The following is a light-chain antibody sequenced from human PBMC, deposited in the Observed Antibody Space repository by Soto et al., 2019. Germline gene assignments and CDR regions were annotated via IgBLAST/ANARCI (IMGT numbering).Light chain of an antibody. CDR1: QNIGYW. Sequence: DIQMTQSPPTVSAFVGDRVTFSCRASQNIGYWLAWYQQKPGQAPVLLIEKTSSLQSGVASRFYGSGSGTDFTLTITSLHTDDVGTYYCQQYSRYWTFAPGTKVEIK. V-gene: IGKV1-5*03. CDR2: KTS. J-gene: IGKJ1*01. CDR3: QQYSRYWT.